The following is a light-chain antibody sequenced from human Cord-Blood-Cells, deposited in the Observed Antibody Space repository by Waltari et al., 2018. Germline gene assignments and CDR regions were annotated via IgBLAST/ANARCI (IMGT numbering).Light chain of an antibody. CDR1: SGSLASNY. CDR2: EDN. CDR3: QSYDSSNQV. J-gene: IGLJ3*02. Sequence: NFMLTQPHSVSESPGKTVTISCTRSSGSLASNYVQWYQQRPGSSPTTVIDEDNQRPSGVPDRFSGSIDSSSNSASLTISGLKTEDEADYYCQSYDSSNQVFGGGTKLTVL. V-gene: IGLV6-57*01.